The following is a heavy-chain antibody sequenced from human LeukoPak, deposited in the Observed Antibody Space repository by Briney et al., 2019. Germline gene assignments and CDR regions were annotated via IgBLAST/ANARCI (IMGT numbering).Heavy chain of an antibody. J-gene: IGHJ4*02. D-gene: IGHD1-14*01. Sequence: ASVKVSCKASGYTVTNYAIYWVGQAPGQGLEWMGWINAGDDNTKYSQKFQGRVTITRDTSASTAYIELSSLRSEDTAVYYCAASGIPRTVLDYWGQGTLVTVPS. CDR1: GYTVTNYA. CDR3: AASGIPRTVLDY. V-gene: IGHV1-3*01. CDR2: INAGDDNT.